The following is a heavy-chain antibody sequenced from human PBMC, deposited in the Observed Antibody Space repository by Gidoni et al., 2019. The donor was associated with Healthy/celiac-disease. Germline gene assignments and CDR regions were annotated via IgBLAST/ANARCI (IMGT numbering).Heavy chain of an antibody. CDR3: ASGPWGPLEWFKGRGY. V-gene: IGHV3-23*01. CDR1: GFTFSSYA. D-gene: IGHD3-3*01. Sequence: EVQLLESGGGLVQPGGSLRLSCAASGFTFSSYAMSWVRQAPGKGLEWVSAISGSGGSTYYADSVKGRFTISRDNSKNTLYLQMNSLRAEDTAVYYCASGPWGPLEWFKGRGYWGQGTLVTVSS. CDR2: ISGSGGST. J-gene: IGHJ4*02.